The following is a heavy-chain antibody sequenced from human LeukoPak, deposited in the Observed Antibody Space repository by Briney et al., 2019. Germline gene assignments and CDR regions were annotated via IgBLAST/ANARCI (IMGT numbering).Heavy chain of an antibody. Sequence: PSETLSLTCTVSGGSISSYYWSWIRKPPGKGLEWIGYIYYSGSTNYNPSLKSRVTISVDTSKNQFSLKLSSVTAADTAVYYCARAGSIAATPWDYWGQGTLVTVSS. J-gene: IGHJ4*02. CDR3: ARAGSIAATPWDY. V-gene: IGHV4-59*01. D-gene: IGHD6-6*01. CDR2: IYYSGST. CDR1: GGSISSYY.